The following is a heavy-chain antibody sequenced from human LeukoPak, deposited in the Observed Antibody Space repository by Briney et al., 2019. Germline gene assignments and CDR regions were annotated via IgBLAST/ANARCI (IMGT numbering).Heavy chain of an antibody. CDR1: GYTFTGYY. CDR3: AQAGYGSGSYYNTGGDLDY. J-gene: IGHJ4*02. D-gene: IGHD3-10*01. V-gene: IGHV1-2*02. CDR2: INPNSGGT. Sequence: ASVKVSCKASGYTFTGYYMHWVRQAPGQGLEWMGWINPNSGGTNYAQKFQGRVTMTRYTSISTAYMELSRLRSDDTAAYYCAQAGYGSGSYYNTGGDLDYWGQGTLVTVSS.